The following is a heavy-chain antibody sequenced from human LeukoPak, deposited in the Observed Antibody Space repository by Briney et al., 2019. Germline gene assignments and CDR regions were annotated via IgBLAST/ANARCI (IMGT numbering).Heavy chain of an antibody. Sequence: ASVKVSCKASEYTFANYDINWVRQATGQGLEWMGWINPNSGNTGYTQKFQGRVTMTRNTSLSTAYMELTSLKSEDTAVYYCARSLGTYWGKDFLNWFDPWGQGTLVTVSS. CDR1: EYTFANYD. D-gene: IGHD3-16*01. J-gene: IGHJ5*02. CDR3: ARSLGTYWGKDFLNWFDP. V-gene: IGHV1-8*01. CDR2: INPNSGNT.